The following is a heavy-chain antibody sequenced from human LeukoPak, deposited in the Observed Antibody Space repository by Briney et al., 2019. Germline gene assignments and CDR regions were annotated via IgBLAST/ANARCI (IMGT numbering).Heavy chain of an antibody. CDR1: GFTVSSNY. J-gene: IGHJ4*02. V-gene: IGHV3-53*01. D-gene: IGHD3-16*01. CDR2: IYSGGST. Sequence: SGGSLRLSCAASGFTVSSNYMSWVRQAPGKGLEWVSVIYSGGSTYYADSVKGRFTISRDNSKNSLYLQMNSLRAEDTAVYYCARLLYDYVWGSSDYWGQGTLVTVSS. CDR3: ARLLYDYVWGSSDY.